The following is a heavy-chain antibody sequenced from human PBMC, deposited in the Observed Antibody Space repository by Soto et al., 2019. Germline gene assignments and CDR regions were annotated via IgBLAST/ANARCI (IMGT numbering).Heavy chain of an antibody. Sequence: PGGSLRLSCAASGFTVSSNYMTWVRQDPGKGLEWVSVLFSGGTTYYADSVRGRFTISRDNSKNTLFLQMNSLRAEDTAVYYCAKSPPSISSPTYYGMDVWGQGTTVTVSS. J-gene: IGHJ6*02. V-gene: IGHV3-53*01. CDR2: LFSGGTT. D-gene: IGHD3-10*01. CDR3: AKSPPSISSPTYYGMDV. CDR1: GFTVSSNY.